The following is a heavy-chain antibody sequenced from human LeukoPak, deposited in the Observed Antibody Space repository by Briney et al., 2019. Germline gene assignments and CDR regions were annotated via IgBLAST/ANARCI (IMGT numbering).Heavy chain of an antibody. CDR3: AKDYYDILGGLLDY. Sequence: GGSLRLSCAASGFTFSSYGTHWVRQAPGKGLEWVAVISYDGSNKYYADSVKGRFTISRDNSKNTLYLQMNSLRAEDTAVYYCAKDYYDILGGLLDYWGQGTLVTVSS. D-gene: IGHD3-9*01. V-gene: IGHV3-30*18. CDR2: ISYDGSNK. CDR1: GFTFSSYG. J-gene: IGHJ4*02.